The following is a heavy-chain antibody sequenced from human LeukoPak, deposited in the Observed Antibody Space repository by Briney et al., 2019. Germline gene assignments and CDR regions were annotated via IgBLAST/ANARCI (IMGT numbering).Heavy chain of an antibody. CDR1: GDSVSSNSAA. D-gene: IGHD3-10*01. J-gene: IGHJ5*02. CDR2: TYYRSKWYN. V-gene: IGHV6-1*01. CDR3: ARDVTMVRGVIPFDP. Sequence: SQALSLTCAISGDSVSSNSAAWNWIRQSPSRGLEWLGRTYYRSKWYNDYAVSVKSRITINPDTSKNQFSLQLNSVTPEGTAVYYCARDVTMVRGVIPFDPWGQGTLVTVSS.